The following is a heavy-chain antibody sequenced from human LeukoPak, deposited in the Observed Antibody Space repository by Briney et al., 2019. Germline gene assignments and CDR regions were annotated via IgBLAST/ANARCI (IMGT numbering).Heavy chain of an antibody. D-gene: IGHD2-15*01. Sequence: GGSLRLSCAVSGLTFNNYAMSWVRQAPGKGLEWVSAISKSGDHTYYAASAKGRFTIYRDNSKNTQYLQMNSLRAEDTAVYYCAKDRCSGGSCYSDYWGQGTLVTVSS. CDR3: AKDRCSGGSCYSDY. CDR2: ISKSGDHT. CDR1: GLTFNNYA. V-gene: IGHV3-23*01. J-gene: IGHJ4*02.